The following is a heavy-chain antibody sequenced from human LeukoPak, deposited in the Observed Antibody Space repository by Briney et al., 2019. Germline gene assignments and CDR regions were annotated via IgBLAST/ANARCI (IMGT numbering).Heavy chain of an antibody. CDR1: GYSISSGYY. J-gene: IGHJ4*02. CDR2: IYHSGST. Sequence: SETLSLTCTVSGYSISSGYYWGWIRQPPGKGLEWIGSIYHSGSTYYNPSLKSRVTISVDTSKNQFSLKLSSVTAADTAVYYCARDPKYDSSGYYSVDYWGQGTLVTVSS. CDR3: ARDPKYDSSGYYSVDY. V-gene: IGHV4-38-2*02. D-gene: IGHD3-22*01.